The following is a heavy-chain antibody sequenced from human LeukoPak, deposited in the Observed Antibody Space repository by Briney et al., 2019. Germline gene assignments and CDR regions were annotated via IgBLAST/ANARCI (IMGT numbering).Heavy chain of an antibody. CDR3: ARHRYYYDSSGYYYQP. CDR1: GASISSYY. D-gene: IGHD3-22*01. V-gene: IGHV4-59*01. J-gene: IGHJ5*02. Sequence: PSETLSLTCTVSGASISSYYWSWIRQPPGKGLEWIGYIYYSGSTNYNPSLKSRVPISVDTSKNQFSLRLSSVTAADTAVYYCARHRYYYDSSGYYYQPWGQGTLVTVPS. CDR2: IYYSGST.